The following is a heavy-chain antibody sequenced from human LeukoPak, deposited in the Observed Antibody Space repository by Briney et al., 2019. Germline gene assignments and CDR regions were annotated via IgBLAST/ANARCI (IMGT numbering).Heavy chain of an antibody. J-gene: IGHJ6*04. D-gene: IGHD5-18*01. CDR3: ARDVDTALMDV. CDR2: IDHRGRA. V-gene: IGHV4-34*01. Sequence: PETLSLTCAVYGTSFSGYYWSWIRQPPGKGLEWIGEIDHRGRAKYNPSLKSRVSTSIDTSKNQFSLNLSSVTAADTAVYYCARDVDTALMDVWGEGTTVIVSS. CDR1: GTSFSGYY.